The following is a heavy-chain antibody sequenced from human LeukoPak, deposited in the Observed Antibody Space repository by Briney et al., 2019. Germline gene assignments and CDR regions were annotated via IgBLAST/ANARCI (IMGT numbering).Heavy chain of an antibody. D-gene: IGHD2-2*01. J-gene: IGHJ5*02. CDR3: ASPGSVGWFDP. V-gene: IGHV4-34*01. Sequence: SETLSLTCAVYGGSFSGCYWSWIRQPPGKGLEWIGEINHSGSTNYNPSLKSRVTISVDTSKNQFSLNLSSVTAADPAVYYCASPGSVGWFDPWGQGTLVTVSS. CDR2: INHSGST. CDR1: GGSFSGCY.